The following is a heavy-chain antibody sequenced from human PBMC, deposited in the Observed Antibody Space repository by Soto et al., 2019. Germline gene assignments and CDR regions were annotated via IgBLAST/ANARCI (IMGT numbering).Heavy chain of an antibody. J-gene: IGHJ4*02. CDR2: IYYSGST. CDR1: GGSISSSSYY. Sequence: QLQLQESGPGLVKPSETLSLSCTVSGGSISSSSYYWGWIRQPPGEGLEWIASIYYSGSTYYNPPRKRRVTISVDTSKNDISLKLSSVTAADTAVYFCSRLPYCSSTTCYFANYWGQGTLVTVS. CDR3: SRLPYCSSTTCYFANY. V-gene: IGHV4-39*02. D-gene: IGHD2-2*01.